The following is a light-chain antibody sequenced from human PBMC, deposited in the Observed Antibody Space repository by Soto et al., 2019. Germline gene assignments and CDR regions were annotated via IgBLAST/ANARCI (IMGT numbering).Light chain of an antibody. CDR1: QGIRND. V-gene: IGKV1-6*01. J-gene: IGKJ2*01. CDR2: AAS. CDR3: LQDYNFQYT. Sequence: AIQMTQSPYSLSASVGDRVTITCRASQGIRNDLGWYQQKPGKAPKLLIYAASSLQGGVPSRFSGSGSGTDFTLTISSLQPEDFATYYCLQDYNFQYTFGQGTKVDIK.